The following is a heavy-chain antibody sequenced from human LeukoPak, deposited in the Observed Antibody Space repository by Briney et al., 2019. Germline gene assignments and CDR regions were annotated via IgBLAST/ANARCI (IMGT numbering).Heavy chain of an antibody. V-gene: IGHV3-23*01. D-gene: IGHD6-19*01. J-gene: IGHJ1*01. Sequence: GGSLRLSCAVSGFTFTTYAMGWVRQAPGKGLEWVSAISADGDDTYYPDSVRGRFTISRDNSKNTLYLQMNSLRADDTAVYYCVKGGIGWYEEFFYSWGQGTLVTVSS. CDR2: ISADGDDT. CDR3: VKGGIGWYEEFFYS. CDR1: GFTFTTYA.